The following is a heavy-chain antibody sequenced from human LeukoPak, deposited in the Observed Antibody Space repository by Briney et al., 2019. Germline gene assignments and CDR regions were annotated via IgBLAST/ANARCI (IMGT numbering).Heavy chain of an antibody. Sequence: GGSLRLSCAASGFTFSRYGMHWVRQPPGKGLEWVAVIWYDGSNRQYVDSVKGRFTISRDNSKNTLYLQMNSLRADDTAVYYCARDFGFSPSSGYSFDYWGQGTLVTVSS. V-gene: IGHV3-33*01. CDR3: ARDFGFSPSSGYSFDY. J-gene: IGHJ4*02. CDR2: IWYDGSNR. D-gene: IGHD3-22*01. CDR1: GFTFSRYG.